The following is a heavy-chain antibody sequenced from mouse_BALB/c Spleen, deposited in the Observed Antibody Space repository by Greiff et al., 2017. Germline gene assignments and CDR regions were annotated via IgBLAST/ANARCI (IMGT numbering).Heavy chain of an antibody. D-gene: IGHD1-1*01. CDR2: ISYDGSN. V-gene: IGHV3-6*02. Sequence: EVQVVESGPGLVKPSQSLSLTCSVTGYSITSGYYWNWIRQFPGNKLEWMGYISYDGSNNYNPSLKNRISITRDTSKNQFFLKLNSVTTEDTATYYCAREDYYYGSSYWYFDVWGAGTTVTVSS. J-gene: IGHJ1*01. CDR1: GYSITSGYY. CDR3: AREDYYYGSSYWYFDV.